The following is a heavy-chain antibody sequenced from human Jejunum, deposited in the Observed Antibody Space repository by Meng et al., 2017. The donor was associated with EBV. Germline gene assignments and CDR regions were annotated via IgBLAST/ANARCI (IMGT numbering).Heavy chain of an antibody. Sequence: QVQLQPSGPGLVKPSQTPSLTCAISGDSVSSDGAAWNWIRQSPSRGLEWLGRTFYRSRWFYDYAPSVKSRITINSDTSKNQFSLHLDSVTPEDTAVYYCARDGPQSLSSFDYWGQGTLVTVSS. CDR2: TFYRSRWFY. V-gene: IGHV6-1*01. CDR3: ARDGPQSLSSFDY. D-gene: IGHD6-6*01. CDR1: GDSVSSDGAA. J-gene: IGHJ4*02.